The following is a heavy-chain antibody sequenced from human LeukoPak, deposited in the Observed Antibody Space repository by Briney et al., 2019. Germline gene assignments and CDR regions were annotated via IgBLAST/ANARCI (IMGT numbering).Heavy chain of an antibody. V-gene: IGHV4-38-2*01. Sequence: SETLSLTCAVSGYSISSGYYWAWIRQPPGKGLEWIGSIYHSGSTHYNPSLKSRVTISVDTPKNHFSLKLSSVTAADTAVYYCARNSSSGYFDYWGQGTLVTVSS. CDR1: GYSISSGYY. CDR3: ARNSSSGYFDY. D-gene: IGHD6-6*01. J-gene: IGHJ4*02. CDR2: IYHSGST.